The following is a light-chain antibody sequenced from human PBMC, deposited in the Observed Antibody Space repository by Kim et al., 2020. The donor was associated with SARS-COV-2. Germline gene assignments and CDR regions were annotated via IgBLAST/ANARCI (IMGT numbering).Light chain of an antibody. CDR1: KIGSKS. CDR3: QVWDDTTDHRI. CDR2: YDT. V-gene: IGLV3-21*04. J-gene: IGLJ2*01. Sequence: PGQTARITCGGNKIGSKSVHWYQQKPGQAPVLVIHYDTERPSGIPERFSGSNSGNTATRIITRVEAGDEADYWCQVWDDTTDHRIFGGGTQLTVL.